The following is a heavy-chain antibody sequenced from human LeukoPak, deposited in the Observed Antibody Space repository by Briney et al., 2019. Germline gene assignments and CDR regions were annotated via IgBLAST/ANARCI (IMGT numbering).Heavy chain of an antibody. D-gene: IGHD6-25*01. Sequence: GGSLRLSCAASGFTFSSFSMTWFRQAPGKGLEWVSSIIVSGATYYADSVKGRFTISRDSFRGMLFLQMDSLRVEDTAVYFCAKGSVGNADFASWGQGALVTVSS. CDR1: GFTFSSFS. CDR2: IIVSGAT. V-gene: IGHV3-23*01. CDR3: AKGSVGNADFAS. J-gene: IGHJ4*02.